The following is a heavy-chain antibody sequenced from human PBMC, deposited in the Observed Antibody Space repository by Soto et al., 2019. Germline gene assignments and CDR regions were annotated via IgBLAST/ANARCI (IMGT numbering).Heavy chain of an antibody. V-gene: IGHV3-11*01. J-gene: IGHJ5*02. CDR2: ISSSGTAT. CDR1: EIVFIGDR. CDR3: ARKGPRAARPNH. Sequence: GGSDRQTGAASEIVFIGDRRILKRKAPGKGLEWVSCISSSGTATYYADSVKGRFTISRDNAKNSLYVEMNSLRVEDSAVYYCARKGPRAARPNHWGQGTLVTVSS. D-gene: IGHD6-6*01.